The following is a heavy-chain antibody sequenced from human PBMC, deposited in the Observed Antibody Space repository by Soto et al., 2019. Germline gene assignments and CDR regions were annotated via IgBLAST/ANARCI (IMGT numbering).Heavy chain of an antibody. CDR2: ISSSSSYI. J-gene: IGHJ4*02. V-gene: IGHV3-21*01. CDR3: ARGYYGSGSYYNVVPY. CDR1: GFTFSSYS. D-gene: IGHD3-10*01. Sequence: PGGSLRLSCAASGFTFSSYSMNWVRQAPGKGLEWVSSISSSSSYIYYADSVKGRFTISRDNAKNSLYLQMNSLRAEDTAVYYCARGYYGSGSYYNVVPYWGQGTLVTVSS.